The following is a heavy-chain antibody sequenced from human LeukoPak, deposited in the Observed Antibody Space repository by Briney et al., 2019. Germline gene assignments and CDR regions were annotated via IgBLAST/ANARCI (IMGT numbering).Heavy chain of an antibody. CDR1: GITVSQND. J-gene: IGHJ5*02. CDR2: IYAEGDT. CDR3: GRDRAGRKAWVEFDP. Sequence: GGSLRLSCAASGITVSQNDMSWVRQAPGRGLEWGALIYAEGDTHYADSVKGRFTISRDNSKNTVYLEMNSTRPEATAVYFCGRDRAGRKAWVEFDPWGQGTLVTVSS. D-gene: IGHD3-10*01. V-gene: IGHV3-66*02.